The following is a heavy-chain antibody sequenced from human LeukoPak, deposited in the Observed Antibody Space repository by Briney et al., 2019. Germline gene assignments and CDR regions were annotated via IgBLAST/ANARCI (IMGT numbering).Heavy chain of an antibody. CDR2: ISGSGGST. J-gene: IGHJ6*03. CDR3: VRIAAPRGDYYYYYMDV. Sequence: GGSLRLSCAASGFTFSSYAMSWVRQAPGKGLEWVSAISGSGGSTYYADSVKGRFTISRDNSKNTLYLQMSSLRAEDTAVYYCVRIAAPRGDYYYYYMDVWGKGTTVTVSS. D-gene: IGHD6-6*01. V-gene: IGHV3-23*01. CDR1: GFTFSSYA.